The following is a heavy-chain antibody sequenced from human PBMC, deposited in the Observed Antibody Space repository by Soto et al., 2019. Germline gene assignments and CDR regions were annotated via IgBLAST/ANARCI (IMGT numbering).Heavy chain of an antibody. CDR3: ARHVDGSHNWFDP. D-gene: IGHD3-10*01. Sequence: SETLSLTCTVSGGSISSYYWSWIRQPPGKGLEWIGYIYYSGSTNYNPSLKSRVTISVDTSKNQFSLKLSSVTAADTAVYYCARHVDGSHNWFDPWGQGTLVTVSS. V-gene: IGHV4-59*08. J-gene: IGHJ5*02. CDR2: IYYSGST. CDR1: GGSISSYY.